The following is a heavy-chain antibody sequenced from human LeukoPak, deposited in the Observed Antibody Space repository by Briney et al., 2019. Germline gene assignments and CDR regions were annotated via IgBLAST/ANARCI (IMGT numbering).Heavy chain of an antibody. D-gene: IGHD3-9*01. V-gene: IGHV3-43*01. Sequence: GGSLRLSCAASGFTFDDYTMHWVRQAPGKGLEWVSLISGDGGSTYYADSVKGRFTISRDNSKNSLYLQMNSLRTEDTALYYCAKAKRRLRYFDWFRMRGDGNWFDPWGQGTLVTVSS. CDR3: AKAKRRLRYFDWFRMRGDGNWFDP. J-gene: IGHJ5*02. CDR1: GFTFDDYT. CDR2: ISGDGGST.